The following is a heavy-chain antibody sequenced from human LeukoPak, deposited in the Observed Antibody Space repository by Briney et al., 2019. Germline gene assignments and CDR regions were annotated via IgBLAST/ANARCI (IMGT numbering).Heavy chain of an antibody. CDR3: TRDRPDDFWSGYYKGFDY. CDR1: GFTFGDYA. D-gene: IGHD3-3*01. CDR2: IRSKAYGGTT. Sequence: PGGSLRLSCTASGFTFGDYAMSWVRQAPGKGLGWVGFIRSKAYGGTTEYAASVKGRFTISRDDSKSIAYLQMNSLKTEDTAVYYCTRDRPDDFWSGYYKGFDYWGQGTLVTVSS. J-gene: IGHJ4*02. V-gene: IGHV3-49*04.